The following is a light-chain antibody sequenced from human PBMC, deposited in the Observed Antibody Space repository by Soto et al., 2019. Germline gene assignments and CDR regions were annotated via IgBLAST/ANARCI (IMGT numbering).Light chain of an antibody. J-gene: IGKJ3*01. V-gene: IGKV3-20*01. CDR1: QSVSSPY. CDR2: GAS. Sequence: EVVLTQSPVTLSLSPGERATLSCRASQSVSSPYLAWYQQKPGQPPRLLIYGASSRATDIPDRFIGSGSGTEFTLTIARLATEDFAMYYCHQYGSSPFTFGPGTKVDI. CDR3: HQYGSSPFT.